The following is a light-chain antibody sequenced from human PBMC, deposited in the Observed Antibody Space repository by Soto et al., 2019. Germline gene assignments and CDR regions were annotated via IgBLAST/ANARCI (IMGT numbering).Light chain of an antibody. CDR2: KVS. V-gene: IGKV2-30*02. J-gene: IGKJ1*01. CDR1: QGLVHSDRNTY. Sequence: DVVVTQSPLSLPVTLGQAASISCRSSQGLVHSDRNTYLSWFQLRPGQSPRRLIYKVSNRDSGVPDRFSGSGSGPDFTLKISGVEAEDVGVYYCMQGTHWPPWTFGQGTKVDIK. CDR3: MQGTHWPPWT.